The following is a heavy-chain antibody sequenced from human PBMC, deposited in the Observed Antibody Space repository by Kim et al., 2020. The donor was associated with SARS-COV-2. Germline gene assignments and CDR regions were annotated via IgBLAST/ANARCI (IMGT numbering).Heavy chain of an antibody. D-gene: IGHD3-10*01. CDR1: GFTFSSYC. CDR2: TNEDGSVT. V-gene: IGHV3-74*01. CDR3: ARDVSGADDY. Sequence: GGSLRLSCATSGFTFSSYCMHWVRQAPGKGLVWVSRTNEDGSVTNYADSVKGRFTISRDNAENTLYLQMNSLTADDTAMYFCARDVSGADDYWGQGTLVTVSS. J-gene: IGHJ4*02.